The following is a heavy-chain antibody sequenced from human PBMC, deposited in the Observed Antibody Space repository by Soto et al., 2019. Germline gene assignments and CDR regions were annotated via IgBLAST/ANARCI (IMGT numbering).Heavy chain of an antibody. CDR3: AVRSRDGYKWGYFDY. CDR1: GFTVSSNY. Sequence: GGSLRLSCAASGFTVSSNYMSWVRQAPGKGLEWVSVIYSGGSTYYADSVKGRFTISRDNSKNTLYLQMNSLRAEDTAVYYCAVRSRDGYKWGYFDYWGQGXLVTVSS. V-gene: IGHV3-53*01. CDR2: IYSGGST. D-gene: IGHD5-12*01. J-gene: IGHJ4*02.